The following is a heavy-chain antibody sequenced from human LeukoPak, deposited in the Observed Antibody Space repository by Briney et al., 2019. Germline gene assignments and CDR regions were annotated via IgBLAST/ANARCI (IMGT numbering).Heavy chain of an antibody. J-gene: IGHJ4*02. Sequence: GGSLRLSCAASGFTFSSYALSWVRQAPGKGLEWVSAISGSGGSTYYADSVKGRFTISRDNSKNTLYLQMNSLRAEDTAVYYCAKELDYYGSGSHDYWGQGTLVTVSS. CDR1: GFTFSSYA. CDR3: AKELDYYGSGSHDY. CDR2: ISGSGGST. D-gene: IGHD3-10*01. V-gene: IGHV3-23*01.